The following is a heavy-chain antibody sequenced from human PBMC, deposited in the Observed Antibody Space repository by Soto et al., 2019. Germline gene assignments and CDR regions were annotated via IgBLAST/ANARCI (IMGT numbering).Heavy chain of an antibody. V-gene: IGHV5-51*01. CDR1: GYSFTTYW. D-gene: IGHD2-15*01. J-gene: IGHJ6*02. CDR3: ASGPYCSGGSCYSHYYYGIDV. CDR2: IYPGDSDT. Sequence: GESLKISCKGSGYSFTTYWIGWVRQMPGKGLEWMGIIYPGDSDTRYSPSFQGQVTISADKSISPAYLQWSSLKASDTAIYYCASGPYCSGGSCYSHYYYGIDVWGQGTTVTVSS.